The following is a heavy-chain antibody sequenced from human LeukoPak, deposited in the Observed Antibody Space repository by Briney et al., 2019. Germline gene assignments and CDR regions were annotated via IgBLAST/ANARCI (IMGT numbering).Heavy chain of an antibody. Sequence: ASVKVSCKASGYTFTGYYMHWVRQAPGQGLEWMGWINPNSGGTNYAQKFQGRVTMTRDTSISTAYMELSSLRSEDTAVYYCARGLGRYSSRARLDPWGQGTMVTVSS. CDR3: ARGLGRYSSRARLDP. CDR2: INPNSGGT. D-gene: IGHD6-13*01. V-gene: IGHV1-2*02. J-gene: IGHJ5*02. CDR1: GYTFTGYY.